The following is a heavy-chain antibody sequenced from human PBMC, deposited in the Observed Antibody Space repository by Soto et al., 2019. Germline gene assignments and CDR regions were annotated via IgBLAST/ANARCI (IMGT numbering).Heavy chain of an antibody. D-gene: IGHD3-22*01. CDR2: TSSSSSYI. J-gene: IGHJ6*03. CDR3: AKGVVIPPLYYYYMDV. CDR1: GFTFSSYS. V-gene: IGHV3-21*04. Sequence: PGGSLRLSCAASGFTFSSYSMNWVRQAPGKGLEWVSSTSSSSSYIYYADSVKGRFTISRDNSKNTLYLQMNSLRAEDTAVYYCAKGVVIPPLYYYYMDVWGKGTTVTVSS.